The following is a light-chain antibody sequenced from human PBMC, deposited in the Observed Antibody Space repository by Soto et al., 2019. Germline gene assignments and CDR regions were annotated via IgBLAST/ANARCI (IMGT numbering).Light chain of an antibody. V-gene: IGKV1-33*01. Sequence: IQMTQSPSSLSASVGDRVTITCQANQDITNSLNWYQQIPGKAPKLLIYGASNLVTGVPSRFSGRGSGTAFTFTISSLQPEDIATYYCQHYHNLPLTFGGGPKVEIK. CDR2: GAS. J-gene: IGKJ4*01. CDR3: QHYHNLPLT. CDR1: QDITNS.